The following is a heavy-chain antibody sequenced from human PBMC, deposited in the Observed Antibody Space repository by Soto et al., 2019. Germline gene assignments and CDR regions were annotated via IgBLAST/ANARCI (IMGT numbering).Heavy chain of an antibody. V-gene: IGHV3-30-3*01. J-gene: IGHJ4*02. D-gene: IGHD5-12*01. Sequence: GGSLRLSCAASGFTFNTNAMHWVRQAPGKGLEWVAVISSDGSNKDYADSVKGRFTIARDNSKNTLYLQMNSVRVEDTAVYYCAKEVATSFDYWGQGTLVTVSS. CDR3: AKEVATSFDY. CDR2: ISSDGSNK. CDR1: GFTFNTNA.